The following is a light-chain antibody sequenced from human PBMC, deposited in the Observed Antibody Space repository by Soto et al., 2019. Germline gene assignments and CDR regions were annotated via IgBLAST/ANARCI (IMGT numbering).Light chain of an antibody. V-gene: IGKV1-39*01. CDR1: QSIDTY. Sequence: DIQMTQSPSSLSASVGERVTITCRASQSIDTYLNWYQLKPGKAPNLLIYAATRLHTGVPSRFSGSGSGTGFTLTINNLQPEDFATYYCQQVYSTPVTFGQGTQV. J-gene: IGKJ1*01. CDR3: QQVYSTPVT. CDR2: AAT.